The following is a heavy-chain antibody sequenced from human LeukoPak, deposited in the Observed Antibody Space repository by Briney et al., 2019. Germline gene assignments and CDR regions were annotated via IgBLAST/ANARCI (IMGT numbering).Heavy chain of an antibody. Sequence: GRSLRLSCAASGFTFDDYAMHWVRQAPGKGLEWVSGISWNSGSIGYADSVKGRFTISRDNAKNSLYLQMNSLRAEDMVLYYCAKATMVRGVIIGGWFDPWGQGTLVTVSS. J-gene: IGHJ5*02. CDR2: ISWNSGSI. CDR1: GFTFDDYA. D-gene: IGHD3-10*01. V-gene: IGHV3-9*03. CDR3: AKATMVRGVIIGGWFDP.